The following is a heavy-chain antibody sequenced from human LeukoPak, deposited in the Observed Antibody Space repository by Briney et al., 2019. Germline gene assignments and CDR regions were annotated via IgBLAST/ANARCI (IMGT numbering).Heavy chain of an antibody. CDR2: ISSGSTI. V-gene: IGHV3-48*03. CDR1: GFTFSSYE. CDR3: ARAPRRWSGQNGAFDI. J-gene: IGHJ3*02. D-gene: IGHD4-23*01. Sequence: GGSLRLSCAASGFTFSSYEMNWVRQAPGKGLEWVSYISSGSTIYYADSVKGRFTISRDNAKNSLYLQMNSLRAEDTAVYYCARAPRRWSGQNGAFDIWGQGTMVTVSS.